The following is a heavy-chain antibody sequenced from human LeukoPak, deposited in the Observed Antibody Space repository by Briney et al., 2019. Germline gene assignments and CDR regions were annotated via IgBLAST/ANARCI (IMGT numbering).Heavy chain of an antibody. CDR1: GGSISSSNW. CDR3: ARDCGYDSSGYCDYYYYGMDV. V-gene: IGHV4-4*02. CDR2: IYHSGST. J-gene: IGHJ6*02. D-gene: IGHD3-22*01. Sequence: SETLSLTCAVSGGSISSSNWWSWVRQPPGKGLEWIGEIYHSGSTNYNPSPKSRVTISVDKSKNQFSLKLSSVTAADTAVYYCARDCGYDSSGYCDYYYYGMDVWGQGTTVTVSS.